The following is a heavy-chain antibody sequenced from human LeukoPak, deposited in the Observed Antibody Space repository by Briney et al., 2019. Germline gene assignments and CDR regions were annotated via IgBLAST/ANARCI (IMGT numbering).Heavy chain of an antibody. CDR3: ARGRCRNSGCRPYFDY. CDR2: IYYSEST. V-gene: IGHV4-59*01. J-gene: IGHJ4*02. Sequence: SETLSLTCTVPGDSISNYYWSWIRQPPGKGLEWIGYIYYSESTNYNPSLKSRVTISTDTSKSQFSLNLRSVTAEDTGIYYCARGRCRNSGCRPYFDYWGQGTQVTVSS. D-gene: IGHD2/OR15-2a*01. CDR1: GDSISNYY.